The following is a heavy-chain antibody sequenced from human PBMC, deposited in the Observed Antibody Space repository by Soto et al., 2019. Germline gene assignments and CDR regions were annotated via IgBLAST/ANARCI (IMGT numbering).Heavy chain of an antibody. Sequence: LSLTCTVSGGSISRGDYCWSWIRQPPGKGLEWIGYIYYSGSTYYNPSLKSRVTISVDTSKNQFSLKLSSVTAADTAVYYCAREVISYGMDVWGQGTTVTVSS. J-gene: IGHJ6*02. CDR2: IYYSGST. V-gene: IGHV4-30-4*01. CDR1: GGSISRGDYC. CDR3: AREVISYGMDV. D-gene: IGHD4-4*01.